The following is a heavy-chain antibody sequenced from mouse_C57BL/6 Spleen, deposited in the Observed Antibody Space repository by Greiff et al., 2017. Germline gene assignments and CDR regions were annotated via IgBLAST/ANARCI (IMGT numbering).Heavy chain of an antibody. D-gene: IGHD1-1*01. CDR1: GYTFTGYY. V-gene: IGHV1-26*01. CDR3: ASYYYGSSDY. Sequence: EVQLQQSGPELVKPGASVKISCKASGYTFTGYYMNWVKQSHGKSLEWIGDINPNNGGTSYNQKFKGKATLTVDKSSSTAYMELRSLTSEDSAVYYCASYYYGSSDYWGQGTTLTVSS. CDR2: INPNNGGT. J-gene: IGHJ2*01.